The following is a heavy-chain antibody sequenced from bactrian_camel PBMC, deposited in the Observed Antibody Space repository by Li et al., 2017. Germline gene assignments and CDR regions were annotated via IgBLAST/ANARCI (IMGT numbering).Heavy chain of an antibody. D-gene: IGHD6*01. V-gene: IGHV3S53*01. Sequence: HVQLVESGGDSVQAGESLRLSCAASGNTLTSSCMAWFRQVPGKERERVARIDSDRSITYADSVKGRFTISLDRAKNTVYLQMNNLQPEDTAMYYCAEGRGSRGEHCYSLNYWGQGTQVTVSS. J-gene: IGHJ4*01. CDR3: AEGRGSRGEHCYSLNY. CDR2: IDSDRSI. CDR1: GNTLTSSC.